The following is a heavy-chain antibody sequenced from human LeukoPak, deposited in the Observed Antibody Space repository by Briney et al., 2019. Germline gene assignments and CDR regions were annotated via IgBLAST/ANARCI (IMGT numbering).Heavy chain of an antibody. CDR1: GFSLSTRGVG. Sequence: SGPTLVKPTQTLTLTCTFSGFSLSTRGVGVGWIRQPPGKALEWLALIYWDDDKRYTPSLESRLTITKDTSKNQVVLTMTNMDPVDTATYYCAHGQEGHITMVRGPLDFDYWGQGTLVTVSS. CDR3: AHGQEGHITMVRGPLDFDY. D-gene: IGHD3-10*01. CDR2: IYWDDDK. V-gene: IGHV2-5*02. J-gene: IGHJ4*02.